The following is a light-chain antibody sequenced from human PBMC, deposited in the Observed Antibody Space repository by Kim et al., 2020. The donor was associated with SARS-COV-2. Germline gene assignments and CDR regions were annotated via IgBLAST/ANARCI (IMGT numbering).Light chain of an antibody. V-gene: IGKV2-30*02. CDR2: KVS. Sequence: DVVMTQSPLSLPVTLGQPASISCRSSQSLVHSDGNTYLNWLQQRPGQSPRRLIYKVSNRDSGVPDRFSGSGSGTDFTLKISRVEAEDVWVYYCVQGTHWPFTFGPGTKVDIK. J-gene: IGKJ3*01. CDR3: VQGTHWPFT. CDR1: QSLVHSDGNTY.